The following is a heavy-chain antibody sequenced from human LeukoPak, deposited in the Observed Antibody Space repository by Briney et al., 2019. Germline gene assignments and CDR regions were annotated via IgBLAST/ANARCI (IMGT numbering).Heavy chain of an antibody. CDR2: INHSGST. Sequence: SETLSLTCAVYGGSFSGYYWSWIRQPPGKGLEWIGEINHSGSTNYNPSLKSRVTISVDTSKNQFSLKLSSVTAADTAVYYCARGGYSYYFDYWGQGTLVTVSS. J-gene: IGHJ4*02. CDR1: GGSFSGYY. V-gene: IGHV4-34*01. D-gene: IGHD3-22*01. CDR3: ARGGYSYYFDY.